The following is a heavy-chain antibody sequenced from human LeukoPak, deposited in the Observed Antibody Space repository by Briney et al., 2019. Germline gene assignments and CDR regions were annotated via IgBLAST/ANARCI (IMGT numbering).Heavy chain of an antibody. D-gene: IGHD3-22*01. CDR1: GYTFTSYG. J-gene: IGHJ4*02. CDR2: ISAYNGNT. Sequence: ASVKVSCKASGYTFTSYGISWVRQAPGQGLEWMGWISAYNGNTNYAQKLKGRVTMTTDTSTSTAYMELRSLRSDDTAVYYCAREYYYDSSGYYGVVAFDYWGQGTLVTVSS. V-gene: IGHV1-18*01. CDR3: AREYYYDSSGYYGVVAFDY.